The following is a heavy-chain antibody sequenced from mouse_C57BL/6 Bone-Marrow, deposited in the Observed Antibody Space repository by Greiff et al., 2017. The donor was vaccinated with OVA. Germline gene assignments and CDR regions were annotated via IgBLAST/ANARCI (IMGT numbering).Heavy chain of an antibody. CDR3: ASPYAMDY. CDR1: GYAFSSYW. J-gene: IGHJ4*01. V-gene: IGHV1-80*01. Sequence: QVHVKQSGAELVKPGASVKISCKASGYAFSSYWMNWVKQRPGKGLEWIGQIYPGDGDTNYNGKFKGKATLTADKSSSTAYMQLSSLTSEDSAVYFCASPYAMDYWGQGTSVTVSS. CDR2: IYPGDGDT.